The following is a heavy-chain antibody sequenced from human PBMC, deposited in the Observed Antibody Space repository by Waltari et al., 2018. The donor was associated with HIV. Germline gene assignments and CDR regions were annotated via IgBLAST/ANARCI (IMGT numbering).Heavy chain of an antibody. D-gene: IGHD6-13*01. J-gene: IGHJ6*02. CDR3: ARDSYSSTLPGGYYYGMDV. V-gene: IGHV4-38-2*02. Sequence: QVQLQESGPGLVKPSETLSLTCAVSGYSISSGYYWGWIRRPPGQGLEWIGSFYHCWSTYNNPSLKSRVTISVDTSKNQFSLKLSSVTAADTAVYYCARDSYSSTLPGGYYYGMDVWGQGTTVTVSS. CDR1: GYSISSGYY. CDR2: FYHCWST.